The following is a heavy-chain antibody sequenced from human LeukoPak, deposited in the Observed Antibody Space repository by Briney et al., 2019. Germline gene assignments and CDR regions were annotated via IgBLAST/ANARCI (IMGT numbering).Heavy chain of an antibody. J-gene: IGHJ4*02. CDR2: ISSTGNTI. Sequence: PGGSLRLSCAASGFTFSDYYINWIRQAPGKGLEWVSYISSTGNTIYYADSVKGRFTISRDNAKNSLYLQMNSLRAEDTAVYYCATSRSCDHWGQGTLVTVSS. CDR1: GFTFSDYY. CDR3: ATSRSCDH. V-gene: IGHV3-11*04.